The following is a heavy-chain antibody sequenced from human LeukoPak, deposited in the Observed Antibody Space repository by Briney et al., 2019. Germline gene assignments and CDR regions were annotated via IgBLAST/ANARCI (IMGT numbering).Heavy chain of an antibody. CDR2: INPSGGST. Sequence: ASVKVSCKASGYIFTSQYMHWVRRAPGQGLEWMGIINPSGGSTSYAEKFQGRVTMTRDTSTSTFYMELSSLRSEDSAVYYCARGWNYDSSGYYYLAYWGQGTLVIVSS. CDR1: GYIFTSQY. D-gene: IGHD3-22*01. CDR3: ARGWNYDSSGYYYLAY. J-gene: IGHJ4*02. V-gene: IGHV1-46*01.